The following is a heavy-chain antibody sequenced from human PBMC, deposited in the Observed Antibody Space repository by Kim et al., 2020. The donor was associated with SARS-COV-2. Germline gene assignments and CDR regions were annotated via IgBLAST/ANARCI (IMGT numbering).Heavy chain of an antibody. CDR3: ARAMGSYGYFDL. V-gene: IGHV3-13*01. Sequence: GGSLRLSCAASGFTFSSYDMHWVRQATGKGLEWVSAIGTAGDTYYPGSVKGRFTISRENAKNSLYLQMNSLRAGDTAVYYCARAMGSYGYFDLWGRGTLVTVSS. J-gene: IGHJ2*01. CDR1: GFTFSSYD. D-gene: IGHD3-10*01. CDR2: IGTAGDT.